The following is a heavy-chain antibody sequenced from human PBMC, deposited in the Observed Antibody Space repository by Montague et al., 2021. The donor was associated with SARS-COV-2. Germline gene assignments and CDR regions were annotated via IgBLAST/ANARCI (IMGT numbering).Heavy chain of an antibody. D-gene: IGHD2-15*01. V-gene: IGHV4-61*01. CDR1: GASINIGTYY. CDR2: IHDSGTT. CDR3: ARGRCSGGFCYDGVDFDV. J-gene: IGHJ3*01. Sequence: SETLSLTCTVSGASINIGTYYWTWIRQSPGKPLEWVGYIHDSGTTNYNPSLKSRVTILEDTSRNQFSLNLNSVTAADTAVYYCARGRCSGGFCYDGVDFDVWGQGTMVTVS.